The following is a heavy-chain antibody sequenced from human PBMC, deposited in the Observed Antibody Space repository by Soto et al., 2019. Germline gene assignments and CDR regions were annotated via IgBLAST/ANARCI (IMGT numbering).Heavy chain of an antibody. CDR2: ISGSGITT. Sequence: EVQMLESGGALVPRGGSLRLSCEVSGFTIRNYALSWVRQAPGKGLEWVSSISGSGITTYYADSVKGRFSISRDNSENTLYLHINGLRDEDTAVYFCARTPREKSHRGRFDPWGQGTLVTVSS. CDR1: GFTIRNYA. CDR3: ARTPREKSHRGRFDP. J-gene: IGHJ5*02. V-gene: IGHV3-23*01.